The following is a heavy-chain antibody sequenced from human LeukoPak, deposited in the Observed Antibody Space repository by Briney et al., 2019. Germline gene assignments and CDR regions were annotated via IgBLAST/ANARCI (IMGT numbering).Heavy chain of an antibody. D-gene: IGHD3-16*01. Sequence: SETLSLTCSVSGGSISGYYWTWVRQPPGKGLEWIGQIHYSGRADYNPSLKSRITMSVVTSRNQISLKLSSVTAADTAIYYCVRFGVNYDMDVWGQGTTVTVFS. J-gene: IGHJ6*02. V-gene: IGHV4-59*01. CDR1: GGSISGYY. CDR2: IHYSGRA. CDR3: VRFGVNYDMDV.